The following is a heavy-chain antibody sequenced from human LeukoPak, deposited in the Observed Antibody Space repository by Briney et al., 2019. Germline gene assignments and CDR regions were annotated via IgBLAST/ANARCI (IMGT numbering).Heavy chain of an antibody. CDR3: ARDWVTMVRGVMSWFDP. V-gene: IGHV1-18*01. CDR2: ISAYNGNT. Sequence: ASVKVSCKASGGTFSSYAISWVRQAPGQGLEWMGWISAYNGNTNYAQKLQGRVTMTTDTSTSTAYMELRSLRSDDTAVYYCARDWVTMVRGVMSWFDPWGQGTLVTVSS. J-gene: IGHJ5*02. D-gene: IGHD3-10*01. CDR1: GGTFSSYA.